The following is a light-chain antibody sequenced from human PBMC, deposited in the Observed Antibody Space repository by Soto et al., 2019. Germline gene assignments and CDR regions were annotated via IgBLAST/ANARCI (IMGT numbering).Light chain of an antibody. J-gene: IGKJ1*01. Sequence: EILMTQSPATLSVSPGERATLSCRSSQSVNSNLAWYQQRPGQAPRLLIYGASTRATGIPARFSGSGSGTEFTLTISSLQSEDFAVYYCQQYNNWPPSWTFGQGTKVDI. CDR2: GAS. CDR1: QSVNSN. V-gene: IGKV3-15*01. CDR3: QQYNNWPPSWT.